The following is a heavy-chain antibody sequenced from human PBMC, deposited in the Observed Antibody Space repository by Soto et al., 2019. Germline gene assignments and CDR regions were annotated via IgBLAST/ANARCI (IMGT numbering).Heavy chain of an antibody. D-gene: IGHD2-2*01. CDR1: GFPFNNYG. J-gene: IGHJ4*02. CDR3: AREDSIIIPAVSDF. V-gene: IGHV3-21*04. Sequence: GGSLRLPCVVYGFPFNNYGINWVRQAPGKGLEWVSTVSKSDYTYYSDLVKGRFTISRDNAKNTVSLQMNTLRVEDTAVYFCAREDSIIIPAVSDFWGQGTLVTVSS. CDR2: VSKSDYT.